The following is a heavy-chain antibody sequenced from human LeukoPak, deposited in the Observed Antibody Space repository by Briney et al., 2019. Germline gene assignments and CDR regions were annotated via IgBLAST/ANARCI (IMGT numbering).Heavy chain of an antibody. Sequence: GGSLRVSCAASGFTFSSYWMSWVRQAPGKGLEWVANIKQDGSEKYYVDSVKGRFTISRDNAKNSLYLQMNSLRAEDTAVYYCARDRYSRGWYEADWGQGTLVTVSS. CDR3: ARDRYSRGWYEAD. J-gene: IGHJ4*02. V-gene: IGHV3-7*01. CDR2: IKQDGSEK. CDR1: GFTFSSYW. D-gene: IGHD6-19*01.